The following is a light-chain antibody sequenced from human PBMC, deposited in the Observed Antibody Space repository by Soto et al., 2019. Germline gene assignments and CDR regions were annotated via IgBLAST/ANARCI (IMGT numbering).Light chain of an antibody. Sequence: EIVLTQSPGTLSLSPGERATLSCRASQSVSSNYIAWYQQNPGQAPRLLIYGASTRATGIPDRFSGSGSGTDFTLTISRLEPEDFAVYFCQQYGRSPPLAFGQVTKVEIK. CDR3: QQYGRSPPLA. CDR2: GAS. CDR1: QSVSSNY. J-gene: IGKJ2*01. V-gene: IGKV3-20*01.